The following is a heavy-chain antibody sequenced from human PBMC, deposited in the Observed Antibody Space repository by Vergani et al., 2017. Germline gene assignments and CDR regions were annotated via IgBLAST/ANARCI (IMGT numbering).Heavy chain of an antibody. J-gene: IGHJ6*03. Sequence: EVQLEQSGAAVKKPGESLEISCKGSGYSFSRYWIAWVRERPGQGLEWMGMIYPGNSETRNNPSFRGQVTMSVDKSISTAYLQWSSLKASDSAMYYCARLYCRGMSCAGTDYFYHIDVWGKGTTVTVS. D-gene: IGHD3/OR15-3a*01. CDR1: GYSFSRYW. CDR3: ARLYCRGMSCAGTDYFYHIDV. V-gene: IGHV5-51*03. CDR2: IYPGNSET.